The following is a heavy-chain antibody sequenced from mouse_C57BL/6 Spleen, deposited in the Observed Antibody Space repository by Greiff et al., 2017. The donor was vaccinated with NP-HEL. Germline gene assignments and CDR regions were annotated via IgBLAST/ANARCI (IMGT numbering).Heavy chain of an antibody. J-gene: IGHJ1*03. D-gene: IGHD1-1*01. CDR3: ARGDYYGSSYWYFDV. CDR2: IYPRDGST. CDR1: GYTFTSYD. V-gene: IGHV1-85*01. Sequence: VQLQQSGPELVKPGASVKLSCKASGYTFTSYDINWVKQRPGQGLEWIGWIYPRDGSTKYNEKFKGKATLTVDTSSSTAYMELHSLTSEDSAVYVCARGDYYGSSYWYFDVWGTGTTVTVSS.